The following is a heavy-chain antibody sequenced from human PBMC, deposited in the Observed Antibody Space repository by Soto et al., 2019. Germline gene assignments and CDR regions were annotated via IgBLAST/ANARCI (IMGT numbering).Heavy chain of an antibody. CDR3: ARGSRYSSSSSLSNHIAGKTSYYYYGMDV. CDR1: GGTFSSYA. Sequence: ASVKVSCKASGGTFSSYAISWVRQAPGQGLEWMGGIIPIFGTANYAQKFQGRVTITADKSTSTAYMELSSLRSEDTAVYYCARGSRYSSSSSLSNHIAGKTSYYYYGMDVWGQGTTVTVSS. J-gene: IGHJ6*02. CDR2: IIPIFGTA. D-gene: IGHD6-6*01. V-gene: IGHV1-69*06.